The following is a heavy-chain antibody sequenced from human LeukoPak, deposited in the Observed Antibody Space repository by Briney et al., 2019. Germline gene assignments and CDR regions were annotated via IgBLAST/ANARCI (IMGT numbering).Heavy chain of an antibody. J-gene: IGHJ1*01. CDR2: ISTSSSHI. Sequence: GGSLRLSCAASGFTFGSYNMNWVRQAPGKGLEWVSSISTSSSHIYYADSVKGRFTISRDNAKKSLYLQMNSLRAGDTAVYYCARDGGDYYDSSGYPFHHWGQGTLVTVSS. CDR1: GFTFGSYN. V-gene: IGHV3-21*01. CDR3: ARDGGDYYDSSGYPFHH. D-gene: IGHD3-22*01.